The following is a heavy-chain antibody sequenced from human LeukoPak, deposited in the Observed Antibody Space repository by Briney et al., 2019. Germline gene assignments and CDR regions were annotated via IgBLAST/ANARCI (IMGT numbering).Heavy chain of an antibody. CDR1: GYSISSGYY. CDR2: IYHSGST. V-gene: IGHV4-38-2*02. Sequence: PSETLSLTCTVSGYSISSGYYWGWIRQPPGKGLEWIGSIYHSGSTYNNPSLKSRVTISVDTSKNQFPLRLTSVTAADTAVYYCARGGYSYAVDYWGQGTLVTVSS. CDR3: ARGGYSYAVDY. D-gene: IGHD5-18*01. J-gene: IGHJ4*02.